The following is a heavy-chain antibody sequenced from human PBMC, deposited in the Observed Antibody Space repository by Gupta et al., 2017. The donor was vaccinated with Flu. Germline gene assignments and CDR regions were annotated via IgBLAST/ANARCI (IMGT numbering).Heavy chain of an antibody. J-gene: IGHJ6*02. V-gene: IGHV1-69*06. CDR3: ASYRANIVATIMYYYYGMDV. Sequence: KASGGTFSSYAISWVRQAPGQGLEWMGGIIPIFGTANYAQKFQGRVTITADKSTSTAYMELSSLRSEDTAVYYCASYRANIVATIMYYYYGMDVWGQGTTVTVSS. CDR2: IIPIFGTA. D-gene: IGHD5-12*01. CDR1: GGTFSSYA.